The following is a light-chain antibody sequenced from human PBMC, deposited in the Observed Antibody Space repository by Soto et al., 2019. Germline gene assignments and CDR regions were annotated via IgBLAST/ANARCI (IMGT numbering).Light chain of an antibody. J-gene: IGKJ4*01. Sequence: IQMTQSPSFVSAFIGDRVTITCRASQSISSYLSWFQQKPGEAPRLLMYSASSLPSGVPSRFIGSGSGTDFTLTISGLQPVDFATYYCQQNYSPPLSFGGGTKVEI. CDR3: QQNYSPPLS. CDR1: QSISSY. CDR2: SAS. V-gene: IGKV1-39*01.